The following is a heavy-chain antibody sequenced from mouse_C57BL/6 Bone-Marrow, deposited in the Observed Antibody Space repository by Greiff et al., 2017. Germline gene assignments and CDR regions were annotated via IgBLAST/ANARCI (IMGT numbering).Heavy chain of an antibody. D-gene: IGHD4-1*02. CDR1: GYTFTDYE. CDR2: IDPETGGT. J-gene: IGHJ2*01. CDR3: TRIDAPTGTYCFDY. Sequence: QVQLQQSGAELVRPGASVTLSCKASGYTFTDYEMHWVKQTPVHGLEWIGAIDPETGGTAYNQKFKGKAILTADKSSSTAYMELRSLTSEDSAVYYCTRIDAPTGTYCFDYWGQGTTLTVSS. V-gene: IGHV1-15*01.